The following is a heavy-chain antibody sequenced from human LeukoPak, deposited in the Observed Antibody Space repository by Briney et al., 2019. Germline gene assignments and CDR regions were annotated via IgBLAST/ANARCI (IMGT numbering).Heavy chain of an antibody. CDR3: ARVRGSSGSYEYYHYMDV. CDR2: INYSRST. Sequence: SETLSLTCTVSGGSISSYYWSWIRQPPGRALEGIGYINYSRSTIYNPSLESRVNRSVDTSKEQFSLKLSSVTAADTAVYYCARVRGSSGSYEYYHYMDVWGKGTTVTISS. CDR1: GGSISSYY. V-gene: IGHV4-59*12. J-gene: IGHJ6*03. D-gene: IGHD1-26*01.